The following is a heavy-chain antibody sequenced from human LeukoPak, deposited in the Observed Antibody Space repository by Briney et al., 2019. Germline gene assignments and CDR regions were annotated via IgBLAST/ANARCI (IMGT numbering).Heavy chain of an antibody. J-gene: IGHJ4*02. CDR3: VRADTVGTMAGY. CDR2: INTGNGYT. V-gene: IGHV1-3*04. Sequence: ASVKVSCKASGYIFTTYPLHWVRQVPGPRLEWMGMINTGNGYTSYSQKFQGRVTTTRDTSASTAYMELGSLKSEDTAVYYCVRADTVGTMAGYWAQGTLVTVSS. D-gene: IGHD1-14*01. CDR1: GYIFTTYP.